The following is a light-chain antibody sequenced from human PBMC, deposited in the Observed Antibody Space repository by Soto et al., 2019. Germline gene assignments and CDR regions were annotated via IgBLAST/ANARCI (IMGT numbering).Light chain of an antibody. CDR2: DVS. CDR3: SSYTTRSTLVV. Sequence: QSVLTQPASVSGSPGQSITISCTGTSSDIGAYNYVSWYQHYPGKAPKLIIYDVSNRPSGLSNRFSGSKSGNTASLTISGLLAEDEADYYCSSYTTRSTLVVFGGGTKLTVL. CDR1: SSDIGAYNY. V-gene: IGLV2-14*03. J-gene: IGLJ2*01.